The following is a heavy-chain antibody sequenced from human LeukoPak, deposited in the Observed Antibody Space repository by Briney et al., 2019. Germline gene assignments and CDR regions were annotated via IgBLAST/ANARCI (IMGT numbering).Heavy chain of an antibody. CDR1: GYTFTDFG. V-gene: IGHV1-2*02. D-gene: IGHD3-9*01. CDR3: ARASYDILTGYSFDY. CDR2: INPNSGGT. J-gene: IGHJ4*02. Sequence: ASVKVSCKTSGYTFTDFGINWVRQAPGQGLEWMGWINPNSGGTNYAQKFQGRVTMTRDTSISTAYMELSRLRSDDTAVYYCARASYDILTGYSFDYWGQGTLVTVSS.